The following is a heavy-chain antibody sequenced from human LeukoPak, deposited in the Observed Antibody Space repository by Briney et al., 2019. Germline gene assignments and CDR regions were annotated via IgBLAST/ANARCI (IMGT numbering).Heavy chain of an antibody. CDR3: AKATGYLL. Sequence: GGSLRLSCAASGFTFSSYSMNWVRQAPGKGLEWVSTISNSDDSTYYADSVKGRFTISRDNSENTLFLRMNSLRAEDTAVYYCAKATGYLLWGQGTLVIVSS. D-gene: IGHD1-14*01. V-gene: IGHV3-23*01. J-gene: IGHJ4*02. CDR1: GFTFSSYS. CDR2: ISNSDDST.